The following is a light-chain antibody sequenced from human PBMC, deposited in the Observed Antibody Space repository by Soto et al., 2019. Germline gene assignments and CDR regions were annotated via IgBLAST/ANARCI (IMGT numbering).Light chain of an antibody. V-gene: IGLV2-14*03. CDR3: MSFTSSNPYV. Sequence: QSALTQPASVSGSPGQSMTISCTGTSSDVGAYNFVSWYQPHSDKAPKVVIYDVANRPSGGSYRFSASKSGNRAFLTVSGLQAEDEADYYCMSFTSSNPYVFGTGTKVTVL. CDR1: SSDVGAYNF. J-gene: IGLJ1*01. CDR2: DVA.